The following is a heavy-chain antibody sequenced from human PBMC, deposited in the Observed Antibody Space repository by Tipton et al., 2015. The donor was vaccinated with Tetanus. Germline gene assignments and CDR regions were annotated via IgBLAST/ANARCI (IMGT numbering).Heavy chain of an antibody. CDR2: IYYNGNS. Sequence: TLSLTCSVSGDSMSSSDYYWDWIRQPPGKGLEWIGNIYYNGNSLQNPSLKGRVTLSLDKSKNQFYLNLRSVTAADTAVYYCARSADNWFDPWGQGILVTVSS. V-gene: IGHV4-39*01. CDR1: GDSMSSSDYY. J-gene: IGHJ5*02. CDR3: ARSADNWFDP.